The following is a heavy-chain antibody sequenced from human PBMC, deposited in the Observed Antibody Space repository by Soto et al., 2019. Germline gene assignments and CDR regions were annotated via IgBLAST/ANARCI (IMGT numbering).Heavy chain of an antibody. CDR3: TKDSHWVIISPTHDH. Sequence: EVQRWESGGGLVQPGGSLRLSCAVSGFTFRSSPMSWVRRAPGKGLEWVSGINGGDDSEHYVDSVRGRFTIIRDNSKNLLLLQMNSLRVEDTAIYYCTKDSHWVIISPTHDHWGQGTQVTVSS. V-gene: IGHV3-23*01. D-gene: IGHD3-16*01. CDR1: GFTFRSSP. J-gene: IGHJ4*02. CDR2: INGGDDSE.